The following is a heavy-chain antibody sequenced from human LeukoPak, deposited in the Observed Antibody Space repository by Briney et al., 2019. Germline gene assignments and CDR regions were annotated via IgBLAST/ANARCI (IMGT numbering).Heavy chain of an antibody. D-gene: IGHD3-10*01. CDR2: INHSGST. CDR3: ARGAAMVRGVIYWFDP. J-gene: IGHJ5*02. CDR1: GGSFSGYY. Sequence: SETLSLICAGYGGSFSGYYWSWIRQPPGKGLEWIGEINHSGSTNYNPSLKSRVTISVDTSKNQFSLKLSSVTAADPAVYYCARGAAMVRGVIYWFDPWGQGTLVTVSS. V-gene: IGHV4-34*01.